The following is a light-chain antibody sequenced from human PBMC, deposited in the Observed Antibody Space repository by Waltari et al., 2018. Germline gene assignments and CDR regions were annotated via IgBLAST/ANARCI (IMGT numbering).Light chain of an antibody. CDR2: QNN. J-gene: IGLJ2*01. Sequence: YVLTQPPSISVPPGQTATITCSGEDLGKNSASWYQQKAGQPPTLVIYQNNRRPSDIPDRFSASTSGNAATLTIRGTQPTDEADYYCQACDTVSFVVFGGGTRLTVL. V-gene: IGLV3-1*01. CDR1: DLGKNS. CDR3: QACDTVSFVV.